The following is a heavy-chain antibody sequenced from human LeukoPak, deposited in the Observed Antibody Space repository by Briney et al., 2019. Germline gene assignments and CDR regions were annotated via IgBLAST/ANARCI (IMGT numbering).Heavy chain of an antibody. CDR3: ATGGSGGAFDI. CDR2: IIPIFGTA. D-gene: IGHD3-10*01. V-gene: IGHV1-69*06. Sequence: ASVKVSCKASGGTFSSYAISWVRQAPGQGLEWMGGIIPIFGTANYAQKFQGRVTITADKSTSTAYMELSSLRSEDTAVYYCATGGSGGAFDIWGQGTMVTVSS. CDR1: GGTFSSYA. J-gene: IGHJ3*02.